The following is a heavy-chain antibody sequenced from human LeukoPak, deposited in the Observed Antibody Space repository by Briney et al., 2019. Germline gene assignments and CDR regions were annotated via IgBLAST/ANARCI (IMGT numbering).Heavy chain of an antibody. J-gene: IGHJ4*02. CDR2: VDCDSNT. V-gene: IGHV3-53*01. Sequence: GRSLRLSSAASGFTAITNDMTWVRQAPGKGLEWVAVVDCDSNTKYADSVQGRFTISRDNSKNTLYLEMNSLSPDDTAVYYCARGVEPLAANTLAYWGQGTLVTVSS. CDR3: ARGVEPLAANTLAY. CDR1: GFTAITND. D-gene: IGHD1-14*01.